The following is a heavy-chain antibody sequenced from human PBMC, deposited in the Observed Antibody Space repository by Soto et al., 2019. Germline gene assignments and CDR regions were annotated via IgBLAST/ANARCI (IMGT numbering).Heavy chain of an antibody. J-gene: IGHJ4*02. V-gene: IGHV4-59*01. CDR3: AGGPMGYDS. CDR2: IYYSGST. D-gene: IGHD3-16*01. Sequence: PSETLSLTCTVSRGSMNNYYWGWIRQPPGKGLEWIGYIYYSGSTNYNPSLKSRVTISVDTSKNQFSLKLSSVTAADAAVYYCAGGPMGYDSWGQGTLVTVSS. CDR1: RGSMNNYY.